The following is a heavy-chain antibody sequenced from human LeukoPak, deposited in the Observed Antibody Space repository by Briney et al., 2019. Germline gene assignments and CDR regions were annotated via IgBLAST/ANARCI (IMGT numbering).Heavy chain of an antibody. D-gene: IGHD3-22*01. Sequence: ASVKVSCKVSGYTLAELSMHWVRQAPGKGLEWMGGFDPANDETIYAQKFQGRVTMTEDTSTDTAYMDLSSLRSEDTAVYYCATYDSSGYLDFWGQGTLVTVSS. CDR2: FDPANDET. CDR1: GYTLAELS. CDR3: ATYDSSGYLDF. J-gene: IGHJ4*02. V-gene: IGHV1-24*01.